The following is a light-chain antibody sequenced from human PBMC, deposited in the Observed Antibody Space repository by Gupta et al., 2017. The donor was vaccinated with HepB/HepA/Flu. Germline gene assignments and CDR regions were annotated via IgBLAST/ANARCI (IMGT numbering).Light chain of an antibody. CDR2: QDS. V-gene: IGLV3-1*01. CDR3: QAWDSSTDVV. Sequence: SSALPQPPSVSVSPGQTASITCSGDKLGDKYACWYQQQPGQSPVLVIYQDSKRPAWMPGRFSGSNSGNTATLTISGTQEVEEADYYCQAWDSSTDVVFGGGTKLTVL. CDR1: KLGDKY. J-gene: IGLJ2*01.